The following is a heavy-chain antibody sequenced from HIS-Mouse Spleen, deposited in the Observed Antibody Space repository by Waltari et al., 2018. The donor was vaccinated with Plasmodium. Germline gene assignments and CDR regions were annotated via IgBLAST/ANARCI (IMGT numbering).Heavy chain of an antibody. CDR1: GGTFSSYA. CDR3: ARVLSIAAAGKDAFDI. J-gene: IGHJ3*02. Sequence: QVQLVQSGAEVKKPGSSVKVSCKASGGTFSSYAISWVLQAPGQGLEWMGSIIPILGITNYAQNFQGRVTITADKSTSTAYMELSSLRSEDTAVYYCARVLSIAAAGKDAFDIWGQGTMVTVSS. CDR2: IIPILGIT. V-gene: IGHV1-69*04. D-gene: IGHD6-13*01.